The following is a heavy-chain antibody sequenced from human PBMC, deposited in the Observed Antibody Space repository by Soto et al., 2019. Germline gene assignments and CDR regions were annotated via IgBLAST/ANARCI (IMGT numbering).Heavy chain of an antibody. D-gene: IGHD3-22*01. CDR2: IYYSGST. CDR3: AREPRGEYYYDSSGPRTPGGMDV. V-gene: IGHV4-61*01. Sequence: PSETLSLTCTVSCGSVSSGSYYWSWIRQPPGKGLEWIGYIYYSGSTNYNPSLKSRVTISVDTSKNQFSLKLSSVTAADTAVYYCAREPRGEYYYDSSGPRTPGGMDVWGQGTTVTVSS. J-gene: IGHJ6*02. CDR1: CGSVSSGSYY.